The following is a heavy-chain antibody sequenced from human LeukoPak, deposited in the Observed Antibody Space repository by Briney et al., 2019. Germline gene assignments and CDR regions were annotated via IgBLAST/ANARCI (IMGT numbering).Heavy chain of an antibody. CDR2: IYYSGST. CDR1: GGSISSYY. J-gene: IGHJ4*02. V-gene: IGHV4-59*01. D-gene: IGHD4-17*01. CDR3: ARGYGYFDC. Sequence: SETLSLTCTVSGGSISSYYWSWIRQPPGKGLEWLGNIYYSGSTNYKPSLKSRLTISLDTSKNQFSLKLSSVTAADTAVYYCARGYGYFDCWGQGTLVTVSS.